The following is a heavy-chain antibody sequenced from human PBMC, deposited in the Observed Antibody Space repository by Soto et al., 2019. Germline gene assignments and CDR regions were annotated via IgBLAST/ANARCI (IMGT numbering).Heavy chain of an antibody. D-gene: IGHD3-3*01. CDR2: ISSSSSTI. J-gene: IGHJ1*01. CDR3: ASGYYDFWSGYYTGYFQH. V-gene: IGHV3-48*02. Sequence: LRLSCAASGFTFSSYSMNWVRQAPGKGLEWVSYISSSSSTIYYADSVKGRFTISRDNAKNSLYLQMNSLRDEDTAVYYCASGYYDFWSGYYTGYFQHWGQGTLVTVSS. CDR1: GFTFSSYS.